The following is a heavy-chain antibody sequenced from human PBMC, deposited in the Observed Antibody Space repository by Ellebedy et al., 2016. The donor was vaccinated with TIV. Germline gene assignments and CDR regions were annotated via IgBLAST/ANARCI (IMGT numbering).Heavy chain of an antibody. CDR2: INPSGGST. J-gene: IGHJ4*02. Sequence: AASVKVSCKASGYTFTSYYMHWVRQAPGQGLEWMGIINPSGGSTSYAQKFQGRVTMTRDTSTSTVYMELSGLRSEDTAVYYCARDRGMITFGGVIEDWGQGTLVTVSS. CDR3: ARDRGMITFGGVIED. CDR1: GYTFTSYY. D-gene: IGHD3-16*02. V-gene: IGHV1-46*01.